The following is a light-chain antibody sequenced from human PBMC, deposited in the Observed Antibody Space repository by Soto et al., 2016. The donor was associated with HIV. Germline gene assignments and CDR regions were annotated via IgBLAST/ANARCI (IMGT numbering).Light chain of an antibody. CDR1: KIITKA. J-gene: IGLJ2*01. V-gene: IGLV3-21*02. CDR3: QVWDSTTDHPV. Sequence: SYELTQPPSVSVTPGEAATITCGGDKIITKAVHWYQQRPGQAPILVVHDDNVRPSVIPERFSGSNSGNTATLTISRVEPGDEADYYCQVWDSTTDHPVFGGGTKVTVL. CDR2: DDN.